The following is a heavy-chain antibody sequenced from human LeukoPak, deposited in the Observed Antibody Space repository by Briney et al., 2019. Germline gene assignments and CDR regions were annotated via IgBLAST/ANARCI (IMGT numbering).Heavy chain of an antibody. CDR1: GFAFSSYG. CDR3: AKDSSSWYYYYYGMDV. CDR2: ISYDGSNK. J-gene: IGHJ6*02. D-gene: IGHD6-13*01. V-gene: IGHV3-30*18. Sequence: PGGSVRLSCAASGFAFSSYGMHWVRQAPGKGLEWVAVISYDGSNKYYADSVKGRFTISRDNSKNTLYLQMNSLRAEDTAVYYCAKDSSSWYYYYYGMDVWGQGTTVTVSS.